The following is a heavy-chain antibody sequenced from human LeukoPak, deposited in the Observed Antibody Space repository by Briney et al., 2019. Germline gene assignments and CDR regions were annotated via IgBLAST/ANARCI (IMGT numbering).Heavy chain of an antibody. CDR3: ARDLVAIVPEPGGFDY. CDR1: GGSFSNSSYY. V-gene: IGHV4-39*07. CDR2: VYYAGAT. D-gene: IGHD2/OR15-2a*01. J-gene: IGHJ4*02. Sequence: SETLSLTCTVSGGSFSNSSYYWGWVRQSPGKGLEWIGSVYYAGATNYNPSLESRVTISTDPSKNQFSLTLKSVTAADTAVYYCARDLVAIVPEPGGFDYWGQGTLVTVSS.